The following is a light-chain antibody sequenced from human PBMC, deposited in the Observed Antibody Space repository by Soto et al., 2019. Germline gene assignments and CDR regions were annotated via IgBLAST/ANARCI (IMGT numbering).Light chain of an antibody. CDR2: KAS. CDR1: QSISSW. J-gene: IGKJ1*01. V-gene: IGKV1-5*03. CDR3: QQYNSYPWT. Sequence: DIQMTQSPSTLSASVGGRVTITCRASQSISSWLAWYQQKPGKAPKLLIYKASSLESGVPSRFSGSGSGTEFTLTISSLRPDDFATYYCQQYNSYPWTFGQGTKVDIK.